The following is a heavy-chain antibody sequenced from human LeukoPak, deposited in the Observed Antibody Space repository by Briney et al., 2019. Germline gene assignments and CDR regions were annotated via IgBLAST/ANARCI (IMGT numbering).Heavy chain of an antibody. Sequence: GGSLRLSCADSGFTFTDAWMSWVRQASGKGLEWVGRIKSKSDGGTIDYAAPVKGRFTISRDDSKNTLYLQMNSLTMEDTAVYYCTTEYWAAAGTTFRYFHYWGQGTLVTVSS. J-gene: IGHJ4*02. V-gene: IGHV3-15*01. CDR2: IKSKSDGGTI. CDR3: TTEYWAAAGTTFRYFHY. CDR1: GFTFTDAW. D-gene: IGHD6-13*01.